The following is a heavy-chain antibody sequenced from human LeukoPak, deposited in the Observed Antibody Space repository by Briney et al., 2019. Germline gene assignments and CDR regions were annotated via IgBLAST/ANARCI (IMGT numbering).Heavy chain of an antibody. Sequence: GRSLRLSCAASGFTFSSYGMHWVRQAPGKGLEWVAVISYDGSNKYYADSVKGRFTISRDNSKNTLYLQMNSLRAEDTAVYYCAKSAEQWLVLYYFDYWGQGTLVTVSP. CDR3: AKSAEQWLVLYYFDY. V-gene: IGHV3-30*18. D-gene: IGHD6-19*01. J-gene: IGHJ4*02. CDR1: GFTFSSYG. CDR2: ISYDGSNK.